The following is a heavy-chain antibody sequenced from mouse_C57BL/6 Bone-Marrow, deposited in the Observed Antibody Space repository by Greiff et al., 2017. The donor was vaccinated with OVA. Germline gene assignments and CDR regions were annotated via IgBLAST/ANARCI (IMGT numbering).Heavy chain of an antibody. V-gene: IGHV1-5*01. J-gene: IGHJ1*03. CDR1: GYTFTSYW. Sequence: VHVKQSGTVLARPGASVKMSCKTSGYTFTSYWMHWVKQRPGQGLEWIGAIYPGNSDTSYNQKFKGKAKLTAVTSASTAYMELSSLTNEDSAVYYCTRGGWLLYWYFDVWGTGTTVTVSS. CDR3: TRGGWLLYWYFDV. D-gene: IGHD2-3*01. CDR2: IYPGNSDT.